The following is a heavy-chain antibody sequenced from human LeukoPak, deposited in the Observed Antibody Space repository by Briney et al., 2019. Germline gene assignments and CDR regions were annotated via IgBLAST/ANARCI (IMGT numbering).Heavy chain of an antibody. CDR1: GGSISSYY. CDR2: IYYSGST. D-gene: IGHD6-19*01. Sequence: PSETLSLTCTVSGGSISSYYWSWIRQPPGKGLEWIGYIYYSGSTNYNPSLKSRVTISVDPSKNQFPLKLSSVTAADTAVYYCARQSQWLVHWFDPWGQGTLVTVSS. J-gene: IGHJ5*02. CDR3: ARQSQWLVHWFDP. V-gene: IGHV4-59*08.